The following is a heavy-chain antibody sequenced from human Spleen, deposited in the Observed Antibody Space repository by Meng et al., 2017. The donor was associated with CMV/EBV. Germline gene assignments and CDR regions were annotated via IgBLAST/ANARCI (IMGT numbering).Heavy chain of an antibody. V-gene: IGHV3-66*02. J-gene: IGHJ6*02. Sequence: GGSLRLSCAASGFTVSSTYMSWVRQAPEKGLQWVSVIYGGGSTYYADSVKGRFTISRDNYKNTVFLQMNSLRAEDTALYYCAKDLGIQGSYYYDLDVWGQGTTVTVSS. CDR1: GFTVSSTY. CDR2: IYGGGST. CDR3: AKDLGIQGSYYYDLDV. D-gene: IGHD6-13*01.